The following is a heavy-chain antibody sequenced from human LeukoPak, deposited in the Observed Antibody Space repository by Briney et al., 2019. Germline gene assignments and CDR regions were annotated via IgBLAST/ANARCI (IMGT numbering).Heavy chain of an antibody. Sequence: GGSLRLSCAASGFTFRTHGMRWVRQAPGKGLEWVAVIWSDGSYKYYADSVKGRFTISRDFSKNTLYLQMNSLRAEDTAVYYCAREYINYVQDYWGQGTLVTVSS. CDR1: GFTFRTHG. J-gene: IGHJ4*02. CDR2: IWSDGSYK. D-gene: IGHD4-11*01. V-gene: IGHV3-33*01. CDR3: AREYINYVQDY.